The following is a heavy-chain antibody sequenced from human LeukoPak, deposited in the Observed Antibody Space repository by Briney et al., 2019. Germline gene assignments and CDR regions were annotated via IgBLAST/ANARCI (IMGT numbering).Heavy chain of an antibody. V-gene: IGHV3-43*02. CDR1: GFTLDDYA. D-gene: IGHD4-11*01. Sequence: GGSLRLSCAASGFTLDDYAMHWVRQAPGKGLEWVSLISGDGVSTYYADSLKGRFTIFRDNSKNSLYLQMNSLRTEDTALYYCAKGTYMTTVTTFDYWGQGSLVTVSS. CDR2: ISGDGVST. J-gene: IGHJ4*02. CDR3: AKGTYMTTVTTFDY.